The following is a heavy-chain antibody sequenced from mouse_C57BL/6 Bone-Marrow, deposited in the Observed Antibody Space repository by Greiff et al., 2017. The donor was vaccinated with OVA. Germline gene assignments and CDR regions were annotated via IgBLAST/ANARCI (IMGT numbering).Heavy chain of an antibody. J-gene: IGHJ1*03. CDR3: ARVDWDPFDC. D-gene: IGHD4-1*01. Sequence: EVKLMESGGGLVKPGGSLKLSCAASGFTFSSYAMSWVRQTPEKRLEWVATISDGGSYTYYPDNVKGRFTISRDNAKNNLYLQMSHLKSEDTAMYYCARVDWDPFDCGGTGTTVTVSS. V-gene: IGHV5-4*03. CDR1: GFTFSSYA. CDR2: ISDGGSYT.